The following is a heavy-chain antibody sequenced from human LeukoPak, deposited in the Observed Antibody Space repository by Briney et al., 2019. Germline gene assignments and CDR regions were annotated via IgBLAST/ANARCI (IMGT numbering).Heavy chain of an antibody. Sequence: PGGSLRLSCAASGFSFVNHWMSWVRQAPGKGLEWLANIKQDGSETYYLDSVKGRFTVSRDNAKNSLYLQMNTLRAEDTAVYYCKAAAGTPYWGQGTLVIVSS. CDR3: KAAAGTPY. J-gene: IGHJ4*02. V-gene: IGHV3-7*01. CDR1: GFSFVNHW. D-gene: IGHD6-13*01. CDR2: IKQDGSET.